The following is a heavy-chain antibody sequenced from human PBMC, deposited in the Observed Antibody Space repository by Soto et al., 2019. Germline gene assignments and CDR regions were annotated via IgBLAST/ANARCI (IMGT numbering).Heavy chain of an antibody. CDR1: GFTFDDYA. CDR2: ISWNSGSI. D-gene: IGHD4-4*01. CDR3: AKDLARVGYSKYYYYYGMDV. V-gene: IGHV3-9*01. J-gene: IGHJ6*02. Sequence: EVQLVESGGGLVQPGRSLRLSCAASGFTFDDYAMHWVRQAPGKGLEWVSGISWNSGSIGYADSVKGRFTISRDNAKNSLYLQMNSLRAEDTALYYCAKDLARVGYSKYYYYYGMDVWGQGTTVTVSS.